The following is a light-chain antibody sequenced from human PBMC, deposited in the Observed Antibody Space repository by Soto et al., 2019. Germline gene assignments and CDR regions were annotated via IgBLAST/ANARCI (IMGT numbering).Light chain of an antibody. J-gene: IGKJ2*03. CDR2: GAS. Sequence: EIVMMQSPDTLSVSPGERATLSCRASQSIASNLAWYQQKPGQAPRLLIHGASNRATGVPARFSGSGSGTEFTLTISSLQSEDFAVYFCQQYHNWSPQYSFGQGTKLQIK. CDR1: QSIASN. V-gene: IGKV3-15*01. CDR3: QQYHNWSPQYS.